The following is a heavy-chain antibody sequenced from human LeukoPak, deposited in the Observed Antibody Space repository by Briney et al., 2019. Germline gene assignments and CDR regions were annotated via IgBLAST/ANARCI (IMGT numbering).Heavy chain of an antibody. CDR1: GYTFTSYG. V-gene: IGHV1-18*01. CDR3: ARDPGGYPLGSGAFDI. CDR2: ISAYNGNT. J-gene: IGHJ3*02. Sequence: ASVKVSCKASGYTFTSYGISWVRQAPGQGLEWMGWISAYNGNTNYAQKLQGRVTMTTDTSTSTAYMELRSLRSDDTAVYYCARDPGGYPLGSGAFDIWGQGTMVTVSS. D-gene: IGHD5-12*01.